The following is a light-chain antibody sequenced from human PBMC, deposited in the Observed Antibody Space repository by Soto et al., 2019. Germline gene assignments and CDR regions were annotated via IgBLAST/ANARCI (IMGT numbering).Light chain of an antibody. J-gene: IGLJ1*01. Sequence: QSALIQPASVSGSPGQSITISCTGTSRDVGGSNYVSWYQHHPHRAPKLLIYEVSYRPSGVSSRFPGSKSGNTASLTISGLQAEDEADYYCSSYSSSNILHVFGTGTKLTVL. CDR2: EVS. CDR1: SRDVGGSNY. CDR3: SSYSSSNILHV. V-gene: IGLV2-14*01.